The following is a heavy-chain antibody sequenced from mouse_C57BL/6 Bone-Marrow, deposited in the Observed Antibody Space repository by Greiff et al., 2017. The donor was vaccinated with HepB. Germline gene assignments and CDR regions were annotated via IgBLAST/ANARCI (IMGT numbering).Heavy chain of an antibody. CDR3: TTSYGSSSAY. CDR2: IDPENGDT. Sequence: EVQLQQSGAELVRPGASVKLSCTASGFNIKDDYMHWVKQRPEQGLEWIGWIDPENGDTEYASKSQGKATITADTSSNTAYLQLSSLTSEDTAVYYCTTSYGSSSAYWGQGTLVTVSA. J-gene: IGHJ3*01. V-gene: IGHV14-4*01. CDR1: GFNIKDDY. D-gene: IGHD1-1*01.